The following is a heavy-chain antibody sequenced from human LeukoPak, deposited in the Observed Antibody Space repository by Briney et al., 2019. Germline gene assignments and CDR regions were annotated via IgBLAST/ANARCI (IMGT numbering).Heavy chain of an antibody. CDR3: ARVSRSYPRPFLHEYYYYMDV. CDR1: GYTFTSYA. D-gene: IGHD3-10*01. CDR2: INTNTGNP. J-gene: IGHJ6*03. Sequence: GASVKASCKASGYTFTSYAMNWVRQAPGQGLEWMGWINTNTGNPTYAQGFTGRFVFSLDTSVSTAYLQISSLKADDTAVYYCARVSRSYPRPFLHEYYYYMDVRGKGTTVTISS. V-gene: IGHV7-4-1*02.